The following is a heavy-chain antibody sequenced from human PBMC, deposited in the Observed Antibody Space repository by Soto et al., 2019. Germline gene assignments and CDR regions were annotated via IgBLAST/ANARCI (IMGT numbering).Heavy chain of an antibody. J-gene: IGHJ6*03. CDR1: GYKFNTHW. CDR3: ARGGKDIVVVPAARGALSYYYMVV. D-gene: IGHD2-2*01. Sequence: GEALKISCEGSGYKFNTHWIAWVRQMPGKGLEWMGIIHPSDSDTRFSPSFQGQVNMSVDKSISTAYLQWSGLKASDTAMYYCARGGKDIVVVPAARGALSYYYMVVLCK. V-gene: IGHV5-51*01. CDR2: IHPSDSDT.